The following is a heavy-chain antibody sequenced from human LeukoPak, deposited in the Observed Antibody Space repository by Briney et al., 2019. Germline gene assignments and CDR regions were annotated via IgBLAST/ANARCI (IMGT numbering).Heavy chain of an antibody. J-gene: IGHJ3*02. V-gene: IGHV3-21*01. CDR1: GFTFSSYS. CDR3: ARVGDGYKNDAFDI. CDR2: ISSSSSYI. D-gene: IGHD5-24*01. Sequence: NPGGSLRLSCAASGFTFSSYSMNWVRQAPGKGLEWVSSISSSSSYIYYADSVKGRFTISRDNAKNSLYLQMNSLRAEDTALYYCARVGDGYKNDAFDIWGQGTMVTVSS.